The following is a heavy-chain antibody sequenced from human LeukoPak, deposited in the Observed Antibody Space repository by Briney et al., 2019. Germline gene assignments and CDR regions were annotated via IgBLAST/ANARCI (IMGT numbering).Heavy chain of an antibody. J-gene: IGHJ5*02. CDR3: ARDWNGSGSYYNEPFDP. V-gene: IGHV3-21*01. D-gene: IGHD3-10*01. CDR2: ISSSSSYI. CDR1: GFTFSSYS. Sequence: GGSLRLSCAASGFTFSSYSMNWVRQAPGKGLEWVSSISSSSSYIYYADSVKGRFTISRDNAKNSLYLQMNSLRAEDTAVYYCARDWNGSGSYYNEPFDPWGQGTLVTDSS.